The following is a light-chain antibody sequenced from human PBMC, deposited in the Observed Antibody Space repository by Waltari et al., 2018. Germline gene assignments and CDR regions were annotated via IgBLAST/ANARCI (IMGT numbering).Light chain of an antibody. Sequence: QSVLTQPPSASGTPGQTVTISCSGSSSTIGTNYVYLYQQPPGTAPKLLIYMNDQRPSGFPDRFSGSRSGTSASLAISRLRSEDQANYYCAGWDDSLNGHIVFGGGTKLTVL. CDR3: AGWDDSLNGHIV. CDR2: MND. J-gene: IGLJ2*01. V-gene: IGLV1-47*01. CDR1: SSTIGTNY.